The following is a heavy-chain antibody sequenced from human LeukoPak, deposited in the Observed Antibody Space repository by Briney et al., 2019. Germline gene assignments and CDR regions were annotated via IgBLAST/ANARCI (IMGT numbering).Heavy chain of an antibody. J-gene: IGHJ4*02. CDR2: ISSSGSTI. CDR1: GFTFSDYY. D-gene: IGHD3-3*01. V-gene: IGHV3-11*01. CDR3: ARDWNYDFWSGYSQDY. Sequence: GGSLRLSCAASGFTFSDYYMSWIRQAPGRGWEGFSYISSSGSTIYYADSVKGRFTISRDNAKNSLYLQMNSLRAEDTAVYYCARDWNYDFWSGYSQDYWGQGTLVTVSS.